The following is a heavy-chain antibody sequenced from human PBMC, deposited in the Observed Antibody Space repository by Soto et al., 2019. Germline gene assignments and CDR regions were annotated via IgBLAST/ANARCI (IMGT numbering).Heavy chain of an antibody. Sequence: ASVKVSCKASGYTFTGYYMHWVRQAPGQGLEWMGWINPNSGGTNCAQKFQGRVTMTRDTSISTAYMELSRLRSDDTAVYYCASFLPCIAVAVPYYFDYWGQGTLVTVSS. D-gene: IGHD6-19*01. CDR1: GYTFTGYY. CDR3: ASFLPCIAVAVPYYFDY. CDR2: INPNSGGT. J-gene: IGHJ4*01. V-gene: IGHV1-2*02.